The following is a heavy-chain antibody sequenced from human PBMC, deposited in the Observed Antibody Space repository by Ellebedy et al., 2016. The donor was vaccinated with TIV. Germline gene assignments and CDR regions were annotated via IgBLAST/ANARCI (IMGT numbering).Heavy chain of an antibody. D-gene: IGHD3-10*01. CDR2: IIPIFGTA. J-gene: IGHJ4*02. CDR1: GGTFSSYA. Sequence: SVKVSCXASGGTFSSYAISWVRQAPGQGLEWMGGIIPIFGTANYAQKFQGRVTITADESTSTAYMELSSLRSEDTAVYYCARVGLGRLGFDYWGQGTLVTVSS. CDR3: ARVGLGRLGFDY. V-gene: IGHV1-69*13.